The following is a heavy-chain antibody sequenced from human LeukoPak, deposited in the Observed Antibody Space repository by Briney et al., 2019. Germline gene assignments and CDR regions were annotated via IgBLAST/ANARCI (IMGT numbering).Heavy chain of an antibody. Sequence: GGSLRLSCAASGFTFSSYSMNWVRQTPGKGLEWVSSISSSSYIYYADSVKGRFTISRDNAKNSLYLQMNSLRAEDTAVYYCARGSYSSSSWVDFDYWGQGTLVTVSS. J-gene: IGHJ4*02. V-gene: IGHV3-21*01. CDR3: ARGSYSSSSWVDFDY. D-gene: IGHD6-6*01. CDR1: GFTFSSYS. CDR2: ISSSSYI.